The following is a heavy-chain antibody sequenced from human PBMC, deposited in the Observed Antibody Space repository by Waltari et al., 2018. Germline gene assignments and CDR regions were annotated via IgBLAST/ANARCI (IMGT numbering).Heavy chain of an antibody. Sequence: QVQLVQSGAEVKKPGASVKVSCKASGYTFTGYYMHWVRQAPGQGLEWMGRINPNSGGTNYAQKFQGRVTMTRETSISTAYMELSRLRSDDTAVYYCARDSINFDKVINGDYYYYYYMDVWGKGTTVTVSS. V-gene: IGHV1-2*06. CDR2: INPNSGGT. CDR3: ARDSINFDKVINGDYYYYYYMDV. D-gene: IGHD3-22*01. J-gene: IGHJ6*03. CDR1: GYTFTGYY.